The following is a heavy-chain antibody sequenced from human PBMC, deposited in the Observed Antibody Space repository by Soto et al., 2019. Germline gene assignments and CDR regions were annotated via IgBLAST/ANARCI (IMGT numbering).Heavy chain of an antibody. V-gene: IGHV3-23*01. CDR1: GFTFSSYA. D-gene: IGHD2-15*01. CDR3: ATDRGLVVVVDDTQEA. CDR2: ISGSGGST. J-gene: IGHJ3*01. Sequence: EVQLLESGGGLVQPGGSLRLSCAASGFTFSSYAMSWVRQAPGKGLELVSAISGSGGSTYYADSVKGRFTISRDTSQNTLDLQLNSLRTADTAVYYCATDRGLVVVVDDTQEACGQGTMVTVAA.